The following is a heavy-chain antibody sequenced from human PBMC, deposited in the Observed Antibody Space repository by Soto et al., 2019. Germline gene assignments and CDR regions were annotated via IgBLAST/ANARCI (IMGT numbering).Heavy chain of an antibody. J-gene: IGHJ4*02. V-gene: IGHV4-39*01. Sequence: QLQLQESGPGLVKPSETLSLTCTVSGGSISSSSYYWGWIRQPPGKGLEWIGSIYYSGSTYYNPSLKRRVTISVDTSKNQFSLKLSSVTAADTAVYYCASLLGLLGYCSGGSCYFDYWGQGTLVTVSS. CDR3: ASLLGLLGYCSGGSCYFDY. D-gene: IGHD2-15*01. CDR2: IYYSGST. CDR1: GGSISSSSYY.